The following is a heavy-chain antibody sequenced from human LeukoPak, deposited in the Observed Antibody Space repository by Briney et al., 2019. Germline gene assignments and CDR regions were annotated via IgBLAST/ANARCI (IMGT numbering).Heavy chain of an antibody. CDR1: GFTFSSYA. V-gene: IGHV3-64D*06. CDR2: ISSNGGYS. D-gene: IGHD2-2*02. J-gene: IGHJ4*02. Sequence: PGGSLRLSCSASGFTFSSYAMHWVRQAPGKGLEYLSSISSNGGYSYYADSVKDRFTISRDNSKNTLFLQMSSLRAEDTAVYYCVKDWGTTTSCYNCYFDFWGQGPLVTVSS. CDR3: VKDWGTTTSCYNCYFDF.